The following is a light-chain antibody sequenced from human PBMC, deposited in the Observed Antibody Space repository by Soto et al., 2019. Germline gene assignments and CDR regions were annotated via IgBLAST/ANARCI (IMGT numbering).Light chain of an antibody. CDR2: DTS. Sequence: TQSPATRSGSPVDVASGCVRASQSVSSNLAWYQQKPGQAPRLLIYDTSSRATGVPDRYSASGSGTDFTLTISRLEPQDFAVFFCQQYGTSEIIFGQGTRLEIK. V-gene: IGKV3-20*01. CDR1: QSVSSN. J-gene: IGKJ5*01. CDR3: QQYGTSEII.